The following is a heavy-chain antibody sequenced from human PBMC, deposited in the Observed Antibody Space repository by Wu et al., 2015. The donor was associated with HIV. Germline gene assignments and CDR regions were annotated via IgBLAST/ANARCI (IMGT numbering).Heavy chain of an antibody. CDR3: ATTERDQLSIPGRNNGGLLAFDI. CDR2: IIPVFGIA. CDR1: GGTFTKNA. V-gene: IGHV1-69*12. Sequence: QVQLVQSEAEVKKPGSSVKVSCKGSGGTFTKNAISWVRQAPGQRLEWMGGIIPVFGIANYAQTFKGRVTITVDDSTNTAYMQLNSLTSEDTAIFYXATTERDQLSIPGRNNGGLLAFDIWGQGTLVTVSS. J-gene: IGHJ3*02. D-gene: IGHD2/OR15-2a*01.